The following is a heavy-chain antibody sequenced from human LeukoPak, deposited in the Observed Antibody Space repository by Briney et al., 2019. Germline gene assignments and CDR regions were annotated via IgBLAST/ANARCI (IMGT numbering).Heavy chain of an antibody. Sequence: GGSLRLSCAASGFTFGDYAMHWVRQAPGKGLEWVCLISWDGGSTYYADSVKGRFTISRDNSKNSLYLQMNSLRAEDTALYYCAKDIHCSSTSCRNPDYYYYGMDVWGQGTTVTVSS. V-gene: IGHV3-43D*03. CDR1: GFTFGDYA. CDR2: ISWDGGST. J-gene: IGHJ6*02. CDR3: AKDIHCSSTSCRNPDYYYYGMDV. D-gene: IGHD2-2*01.